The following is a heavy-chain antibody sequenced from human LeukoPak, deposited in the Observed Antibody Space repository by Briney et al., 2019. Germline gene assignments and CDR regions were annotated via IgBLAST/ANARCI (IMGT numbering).Heavy chain of an antibody. J-gene: IGHJ4*02. CDR1: GASISSGDFY. CDR2: ISNTGYT. V-gene: IGHV4-30-4*01. Sequence: TLSLTCTVSGASISSGDFYWSWIRQPPGKGLEWIGCISNTGYTYYNSSLKSRITISLDTSKNQFPLTLNSVTAADTAVYYCARDKGYNYGPIDSWGQGTLVTVSS. CDR3: ARDKGYNYGPIDS. D-gene: IGHD5-18*01.